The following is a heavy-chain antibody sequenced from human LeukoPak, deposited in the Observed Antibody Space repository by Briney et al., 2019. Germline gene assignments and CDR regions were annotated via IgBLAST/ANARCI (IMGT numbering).Heavy chain of an antibody. CDR2: IYTSGST. CDR3: AREALLRTGEEYFDY. V-gene: IGHV4-61*02. D-gene: IGHD7-27*01. J-gene: IGHJ4*02. Sequence: SETLSLTCTVSGGSISSGSYFWTWIRQPAGKGLEWIGRIYTSGSTNYNPSLKSRVTISVDTSKNQFSLKLNSVTAADAAVYYCAREALLRTGEEYFDYWGQGTLVTVSS. CDR1: GGSISSGSYF.